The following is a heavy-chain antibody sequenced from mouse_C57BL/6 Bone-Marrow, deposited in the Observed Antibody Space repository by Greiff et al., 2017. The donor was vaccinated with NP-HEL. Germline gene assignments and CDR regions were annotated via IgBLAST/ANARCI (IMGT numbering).Heavy chain of an antibody. D-gene: IGHD3-2*02. CDR2: IYPGSGST. J-gene: IGHJ4*01. V-gene: IGHV1-55*01. Sequence: QVQLQQPGAELVKPGASVKMSCKASGYTFTSYWITWVKQRPGQGLEWIGDIYPGSGSTNYNEKFKSKATLSVDTSSSTAYMQLSSLTSEDSAVYYCARGDSSGYVKAMDYWGQGTSVTVSS. CDR3: ARGDSSGYVKAMDY. CDR1: GYTFTSYW.